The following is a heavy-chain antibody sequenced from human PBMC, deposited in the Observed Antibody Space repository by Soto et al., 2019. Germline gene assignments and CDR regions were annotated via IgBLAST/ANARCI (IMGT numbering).Heavy chain of an antibody. J-gene: IGHJ4*02. D-gene: IGHD6-6*01. CDR3: ATAAARPTGRFDY. V-gene: IGHV4-34*01. Sequence: PSETLSLTCAVYGGSFSGYYWSWIRQPPGKGLEWIGEINHSGSTNYNPSLKSRVTISVDTSKNQFSLKLSSVTAADTAVYYCATAAARPTGRFDYWGQGTLVTVS. CDR2: INHSGST. CDR1: GGSFSGYY.